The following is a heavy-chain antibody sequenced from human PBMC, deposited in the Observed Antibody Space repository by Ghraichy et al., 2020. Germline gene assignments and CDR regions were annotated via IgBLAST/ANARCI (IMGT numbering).Heavy chain of an antibody. Sequence: SETLSLTCAVYGGSFSGYYWSWIRQPPGKGLEWIGEINHSGSTNYNPSLKSRVTISVDTSKNQFSLKLSSVTAADTAVYYCAKIAAAGPDAFDIWGQGTMVTVSS. J-gene: IGHJ3*02. CDR1: GGSFSGYY. D-gene: IGHD6-13*01. CDR2: INHSGST. V-gene: IGHV4-34*01. CDR3: AKIAAAGPDAFDI.